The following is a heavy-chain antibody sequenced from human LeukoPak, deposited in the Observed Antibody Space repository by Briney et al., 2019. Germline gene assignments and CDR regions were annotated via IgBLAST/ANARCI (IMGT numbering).Heavy chain of an antibody. CDR1: GYTFTSYY. D-gene: IGHD2-21*02. Sequence: ASVKVSCKASGYTFTSYYMHWVRQPRGRGGEWMGIINPSCGSTSYAQKFQGRVTMNRDEYTSTVYMELSSRGSEDTAVYYCARDCGGDCRSYWYCDLWGRGTLVTVSS. V-gene: IGHV1-46*01. CDR3: ARDCGGDCRSYWYCDL. CDR2: INPSCGST. J-gene: IGHJ2*01.